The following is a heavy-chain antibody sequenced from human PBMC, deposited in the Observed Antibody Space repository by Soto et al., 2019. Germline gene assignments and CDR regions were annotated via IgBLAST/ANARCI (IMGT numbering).Heavy chain of an antibody. J-gene: IGHJ4*02. V-gene: IGHV4-61*01. CDR3: ARGLNYGSGDY. CDR1: GGSVSSGSYY. CDR2: IYYSGST. D-gene: IGHD3-10*01. Sequence: PSETLSLTCTVSGGSVSSGSYYWSWIRQPPGKGLEWIGYIYYSGSTNYNPSLKSRVTISVDTSKNQFSLKLSSVTAAGTAVYYCARGLNYGSGDYWGQGTLVTVSS.